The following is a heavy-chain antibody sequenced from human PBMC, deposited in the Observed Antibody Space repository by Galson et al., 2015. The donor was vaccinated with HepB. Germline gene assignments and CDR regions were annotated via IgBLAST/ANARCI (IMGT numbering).Heavy chain of an antibody. Sequence: SLRLSCAASGFTVTSYYMSWVRQAPGKGLEWVSVLYSGGYTYYADSVKGRFTISRDTSKNTLYLQMNSLRAEDTAVYYCARGQWLTDLDSWGQGTLVTVSS. V-gene: IGHV3-53*01. D-gene: IGHD6-19*01. CDR3: ARGQWLTDLDS. CDR1: GFTVTSYY. CDR2: LYSGGYT. J-gene: IGHJ4*02.